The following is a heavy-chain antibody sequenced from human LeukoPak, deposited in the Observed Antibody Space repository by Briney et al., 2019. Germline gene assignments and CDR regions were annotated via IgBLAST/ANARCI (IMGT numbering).Heavy chain of an antibody. CDR1: GYTFTSYA. J-gene: IGHJ4*02. CDR3: TRSGQQLVVDY. V-gene: IGHV1-3*01. Sequence: ASVKVSCKASGYTFTSYAMHWVRQAPGRRLEWMGWINAGNGNTKYSQKFQGRVTITRDTSASTAYMELSSLRSEDTAVYYCTRSGQQLVVDYWGQGTLVTVSS. CDR2: INAGNGNT. D-gene: IGHD6-13*01.